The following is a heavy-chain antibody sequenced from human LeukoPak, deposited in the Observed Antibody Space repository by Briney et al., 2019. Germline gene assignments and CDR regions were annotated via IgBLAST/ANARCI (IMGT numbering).Heavy chain of an antibody. D-gene: IGHD2-15*01. Sequence: GGSLRLSCAASGFTFDDYGMSWVRQAPGKGLEWVSGINWNGGSTGYADSVKGRFTISRDNAKNSLYLLMNSLRAEDTALYHCARVYCSGGSCYFDYWGQGTLVTVSS. CDR3: ARVYCSGGSCYFDY. CDR1: GFTFDDYG. CDR2: INWNGGST. J-gene: IGHJ4*02. V-gene: IGHV3-20*01.